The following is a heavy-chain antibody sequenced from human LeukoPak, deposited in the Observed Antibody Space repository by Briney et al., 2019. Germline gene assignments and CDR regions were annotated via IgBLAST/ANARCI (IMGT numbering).Heavy chain of an antibody. D-gene: IGHD6-13*01. J-gene: IGHJ5*02. CDR3: AREEIAAAEVYNWFDP. CDR2: INPNSGGT. CDR1: GYTFTGYY. Sequence: ASVKVSCKASGYTFTGYYMHWVRQAPGQGLEWMGWINPNSGGTNYAQKFQGRVTMSRDTSISTAYMELSRLRSDDTAVYYCAREEIAAAEVYNWFDPWGQGTLVTVSS. V-gene: IGHV1-2*02.